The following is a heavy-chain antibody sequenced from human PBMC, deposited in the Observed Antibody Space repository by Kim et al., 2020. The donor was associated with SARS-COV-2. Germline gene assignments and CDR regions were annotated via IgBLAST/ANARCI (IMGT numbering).Heavy chain of an antibody. J-gene: IGHJ6*02. D-gene: IGHD3-22*01. V-gene: IGHV4-34*01. Sequence: SETLSLTCAVYGGSFSGYYWSWIRQPPGKGLEWIGEINHSGSTNYNPSLKSRVTISVDTSKNQFSLKLSSVTAADTAVYYCARGKSGIGIIVVFNPYNYYGMDVWGQGTTVTVSS. CDR3: ARGKSGIGIIVVFNPYNYYGMDV. CDR1: GGSFSGYY. CDR2: INHSGST.